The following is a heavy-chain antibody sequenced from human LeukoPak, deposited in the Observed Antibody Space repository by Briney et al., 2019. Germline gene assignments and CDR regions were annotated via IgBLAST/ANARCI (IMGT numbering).Heavy chain of an antibody. V-gene: IGHV4-30-4*01. J-gene: IGHJ4*02. CDR1: GGSISSGDYY. CDR2: IYYSGST. D-gene: IGHD3-10*01. Sequence: SETLSLTCTVSGGSISSGDYYWSWIRQPPGKGLEWIGYIYYSGSTYYNPSLKSRVTISVDTSKNQFSLKLSSVTAADTAVYYCARCSRIAWYGSGSYYGYWGQGTLVTVSS. CDR3: ARCSRIAWYGSGSYYGY.